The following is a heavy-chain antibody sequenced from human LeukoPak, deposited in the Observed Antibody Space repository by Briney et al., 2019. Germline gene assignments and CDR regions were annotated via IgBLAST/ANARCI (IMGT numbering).Heavy chain of an antibody. D-gene: IGHD1-26*01. CDR2: ISSTSGST. CDR3: AKPGDGTYFTHNSFDP. CDR1: GFTFNTYA. Sequence: PGGSLRLSCAASGFTFNTYAMGWVRQAPGKGLEWVSSISSTSGSTYYADSVNGRFTISRDNSKNTVYLQMNSLRVEDSAIYYCAKPGDGTYFTHNSFDPWGQGTLVTVSS. J-gene: IGHJ5*02. V-gene: IGHV3-23*05.